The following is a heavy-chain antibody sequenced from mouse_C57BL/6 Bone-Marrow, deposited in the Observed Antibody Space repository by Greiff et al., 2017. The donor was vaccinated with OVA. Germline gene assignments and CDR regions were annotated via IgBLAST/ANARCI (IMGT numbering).Heavy chain of an antibody. CDR2: IWRGGST. Sequence: VQLQQSGPGLVQPSQSLSITCTVSGFSLTSYGVHWVRQSPGKGLEWLGVIWRGGSTDYNAAFMSRLSITKDNSKSQVFFKMNSLQADDTAIYYGAKREGYGNYPYAMDYWGQGTSVTVSS. J-gene: IGHJ4*01. CDR1: GFSLTSYG. CDR3: AKREGYGNYPYAMDY. V-gene: IGHV2-5*01. D-gene: IGHD2-1*01.